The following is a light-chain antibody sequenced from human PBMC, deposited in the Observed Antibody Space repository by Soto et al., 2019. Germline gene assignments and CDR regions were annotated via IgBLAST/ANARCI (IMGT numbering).Light chain of an antibody. V-gene: IGKV3-15*01. CDR2: GAS. Sequence: NVLTQSPGTLSLSPGEGATLSCRASQSISSNYLAWYHQKPGQAPRLLIYGASTRATGIPARFSGSGSGTEFTLTISSLQSEDFAVYYCQQYNNWPETFGQGTKVDIK. J-gene: IGKJ1*01. CDR1: QSISSNY. CDR3: QQYNNWPET.